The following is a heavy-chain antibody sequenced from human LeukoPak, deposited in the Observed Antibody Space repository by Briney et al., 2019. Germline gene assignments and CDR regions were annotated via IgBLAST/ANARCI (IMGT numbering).Heavy chain of an antibody. CDR2: ISAGSGTV. V-gene: IGHV3-48*04. J-gene: IGHJ2*01. CDR3: TRDLGLRRMI. CDR1: GLSLSSNN. Sequence: GGSLRLSCAASGLSLSSNNMHWVRQAPGGGLEWLSYISAGSGTVFSADSVKGRFSISRDNARESLFLQMNSLRVEDTAVYYCTRDLGLRRMIWGRGTLVIVSS.